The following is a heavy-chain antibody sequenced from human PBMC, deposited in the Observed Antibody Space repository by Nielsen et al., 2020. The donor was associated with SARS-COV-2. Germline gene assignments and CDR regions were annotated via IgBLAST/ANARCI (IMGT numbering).Heavy chain of an antibody. CDR1: GAIVSSNSAA. J-gene: IGHJ4*02. Sequence: SETLSLTCALSGAIVSSNSAAWNWIRQSPSRGLEWLGRTYYRSKWYNDYAVSVKSRITINPDTSKNQFSLQLNSVTPEDTAVYYCARESLVAVAVFDYWGKGPLVQGSS. CDR3: ARESLVAVAVFDY. V-gene: IGHV6-1*01. CDR2: TYYRSKWYN. D-gene: IGHD6-19*01.